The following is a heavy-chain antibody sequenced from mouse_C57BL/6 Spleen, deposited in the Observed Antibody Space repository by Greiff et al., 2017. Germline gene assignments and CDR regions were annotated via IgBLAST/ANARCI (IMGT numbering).Heavy chain of an antibody. CDR2: ISYDGSN. V-gene: IGHV3-6*01. J-gene: IGHJ2*01. Sequence: EVQLQQSGPGLVKPSQSLSLTCSVTGYSITSGYYWNWIRQFPGNKLEWMGYISYDGSNNYNPSLKNRISITRDTSKNQFFLKLNSVTTEDTATYYCAREELYYDYFLDYWGQGTTLTVSS. CDR1: GYSITSGYY. D-gene: IGHD2-4*01. CDR3: AREELYYDYFLDY.